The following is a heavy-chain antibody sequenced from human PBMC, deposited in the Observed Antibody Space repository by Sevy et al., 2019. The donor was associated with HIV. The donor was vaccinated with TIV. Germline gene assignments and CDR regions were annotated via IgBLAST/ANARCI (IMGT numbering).Heavy chain of an antibody. V-gene: IGHV3-23*01. CDR2: ITGSGGAS. CDR1: GFTFTTYA. CDR3: VKARLLGSGWAGNFDY. D-gene: IGHD6-25*01. J-gene: IGHJ4*02. Sequence: GGSLRLSCAASGFTFTTYAMTWVRQGPRKGLEWVSRITGSGGASYYADSVKGRFTTSRDSSRNIVTLQMNGLRVEDTAVYYCVKARLLGSGWAGNFDYWGQGAMVTVSS.